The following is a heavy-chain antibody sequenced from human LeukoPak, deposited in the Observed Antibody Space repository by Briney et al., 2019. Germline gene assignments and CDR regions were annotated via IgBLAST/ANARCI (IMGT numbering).Heavy chain of an antibody. Sequence: SETLSLTCTVSGGSIRSYYWSWIRQSPGKGLEWIGEIYYSGSSNYNPSLKSRVTISINTSKTQFSLRLSSVTAADTAIYYCARQYYGSGAFDIWGQGTIVTVSS. CDR3: ARQYYGSGAFDI. CDR2: IYYSGSS. V-gene: IGHV4-59*08. D-gene: IGHD3-10*01. J-gene: IGHJ3*02. CDR1: GGSIRSYY.